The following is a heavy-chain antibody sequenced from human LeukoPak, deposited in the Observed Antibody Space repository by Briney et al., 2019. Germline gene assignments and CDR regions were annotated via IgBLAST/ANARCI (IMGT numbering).Heavy chain of an antibody. D-gene: IGHD1-1*01. J-gene: IGHJ4*02. V-gene: IGHV3-7*01. CDR1: GFTFNTYW. CDR3: AREGNGDYFSY. Sequence: GGSLRLSCAASGFTFNTYWMSWVRQTPGKGLEWVANIKHDGSEKYYVDSVRGRFTISRDNAKKSLYLQMNSLKAVDSAVYYCAREGNGDYFSYWGQGTLVTVSS. CDR2: IKHDGSEK.